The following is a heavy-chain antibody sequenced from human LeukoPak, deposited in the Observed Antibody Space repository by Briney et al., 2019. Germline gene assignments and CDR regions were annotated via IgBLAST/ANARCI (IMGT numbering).Heavy chain of an antibody. V-gene: IGHV3-74*01. J-gene: IGHJ4*02. CDR1: GFTFRSYW. CDR2: INRDGSST. D-gene: IGHD6-13*01. Sequence: GGSLRLSCPASGFTFRSYWMHWVRQAPGKGLVWVSRINRDGSSTNHADSVKGRFTISRDNAKNTLYLQMNSLRAEDTAVYYCVRDDSSHFDYWGQGALVTVSS. CDR3: VRDDSSHFDY.